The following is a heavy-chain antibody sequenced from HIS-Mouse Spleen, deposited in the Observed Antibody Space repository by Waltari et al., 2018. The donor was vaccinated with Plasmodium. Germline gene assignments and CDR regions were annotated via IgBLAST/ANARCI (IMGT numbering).Heavy chain of an antibody. CDR2: ISPYNGNT. Sequence: QVQLVQSGAEVKKPGASVKVSCKASGSPFTNYGISWVRPAPGQGLEWMGWISPYNGNTHFAQKLQGRVTMTTDTSTSTAYMELRSLRSDDTAVYYCARGSAGDAFDIWGQGTMVTVSS. J-gene: IGHJ3*02. V-gene: IGHV1-18*01. CDR3: ARGSAGDAFDI. CDR1: GSPFTNYG. D-gene: IGHD6-19*01.